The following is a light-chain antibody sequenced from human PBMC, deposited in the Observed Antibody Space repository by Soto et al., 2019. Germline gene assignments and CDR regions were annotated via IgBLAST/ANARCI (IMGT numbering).Light chain of an antibody. Sequence: DIVMTQSPLSLPVTPGEPASISCRSSQSLLHSNGYNYLDWFLQKPGQSPQLLIFLGSNRASGVPDRFSGSGSGTDFTLKISRVEADDVGVYYCMQALQTPPTFGQGTRLE. CDR2: LGS. J-gene: IGKJ5*01. CDR1: QSLLHSNGYNY. CDR3: MQALQTPPT. V-gene: IGKV2-28*01.